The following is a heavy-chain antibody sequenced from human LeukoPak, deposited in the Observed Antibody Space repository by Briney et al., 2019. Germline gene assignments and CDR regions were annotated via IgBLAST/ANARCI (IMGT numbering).Heavy chain of an antibody. CDR1: GFTFSSYS. CDR3: ARDYKKIGIGGGVLFDY. D-gene: IGHD3-10*01. J-gene: IGHJ4*02. V-gene: IGHV3-48*04. Sequence: GGSLRLSCAASGFTFSSYSMNWVRQAPGKGLEWVSYISSSSSTIYYADSVKGRFTISRDNAKNSLYLQMNSLRAEDTAVYYCARDYKKIGIGGGVLFDYWGQGTLVTVSS. CDR2: ISSSSSTI.